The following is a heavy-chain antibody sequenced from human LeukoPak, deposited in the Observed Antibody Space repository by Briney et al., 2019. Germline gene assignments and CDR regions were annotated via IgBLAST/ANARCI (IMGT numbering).Heavy chain of an antibody. Sequence: SVKVSFKASGSTFTAYYIHWVRQAPGQGLEWMGRINPNSGGTNYAQKFQGRVTMTRDTSISTAYMELSRLKSDDTAVYYCASVTYYDSSGYYLGDYWGQGTLVTVSS. J-gene: IGHJ4*02. D-gene: IGHD3-22*01. CDR2: INPNSGGT. CDR3: ASVTYYDSSGYYLGDY. V-gene: IGHV1-2*06. CDR1: GSTFTAYY.